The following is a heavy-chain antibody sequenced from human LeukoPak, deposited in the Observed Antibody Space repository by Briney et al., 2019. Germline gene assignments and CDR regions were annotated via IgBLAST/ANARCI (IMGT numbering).Heavy chain of an antibody. CDR3: ARARGYYYGSGSPGEYMDV. Sequence: ASVKVSRKASGYTFTSYYMHWVRQAPGQGLEWMGIINPSGGSTSYAQKFQGRVTMTRDTSTSTVCMELSSLRSEDTAVYYCARARGYYYGSGSPGEYMDVWGKGTTVTVSS. J-gene: IGHJ6*03. V-gene: IGHV1-46*01. CDR1: GYTFTSYY. CDR2: INPSGGST. D-gene: IGHD3-10*01.